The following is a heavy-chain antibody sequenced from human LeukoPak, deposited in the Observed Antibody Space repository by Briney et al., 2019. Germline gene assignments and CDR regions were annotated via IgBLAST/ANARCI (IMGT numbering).Heavy chain of an antibody. Sequence: ASVKVSCKASGYTSTSYDINWVRQATGQGLEWMGGMNPNSGNTNYAQKLQGRVTMTTDTSTSTAYMELRSLRSDDTAVYYCARLVVVVAGDFDYWGQGTLVTVSS. D-gene: IGHD2-15*01. CDR3: ARLVVVVAGDFDY. J-gene: IGHJ4*02. CDR1: GYTSTSYD. V-gene: IGHV1-18*01. CDR2: MNPNSGNT.